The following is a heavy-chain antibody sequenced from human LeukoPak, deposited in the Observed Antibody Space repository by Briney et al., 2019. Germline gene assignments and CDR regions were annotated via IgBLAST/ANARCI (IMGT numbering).Heavy chain of an antibody. CDR2: IYYSGST. Sequence: PSETLSLTCTVSGGSISSYYWSWIRQPPGKGLEWIGYIYYSGSTNCNPSLKSRVPMSVDTSKNQFSLKLSSVTAADTAVYYCARGGYYYMDVWGKGTTVTVSS. CDR1: GGSISSYY. CDR3: ARGGYYYMDV. J-gene: IGHJ6*03. V-gene: IGHV4-59*01.